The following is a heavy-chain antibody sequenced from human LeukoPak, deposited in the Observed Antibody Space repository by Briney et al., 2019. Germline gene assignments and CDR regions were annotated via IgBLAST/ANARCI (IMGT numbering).Heavy chain of an antibody. CDR1: GGSINSDYW. D-gene: IGHD3-3*01. Sequence: SETLSLTCAVSGGSINSDYWWTWVRQSPGKGLEWIGEISHTGSVNYNLSLESRVTISMDKSKNQFSLMLRSVAAADTAVYYCARHDDFLSPYDYWGQGVLVTVSS. CDR2: ISHTGSV. J-gene: IGHJ4*02. V-gene: IGHV4-4*02. CDR3: ARHDDFLSPYDY.